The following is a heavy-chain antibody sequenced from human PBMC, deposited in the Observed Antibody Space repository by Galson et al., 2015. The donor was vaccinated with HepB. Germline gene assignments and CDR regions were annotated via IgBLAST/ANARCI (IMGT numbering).Heavy chain of an antibody. V-gene: IGHV1-24*01. Sequence: SVKVSCKVSGYTLTELSMHWVRQAPGKGLEWMGGFDPEDGETIYAQKFQGRVTMTEDTSTDTAYMELSSLRSEDTAVYYCAAMVRGVTNWFDPWGQGTLVTVSS. D-gene: IGHD3-10*01. CDR2: FDPEDGET. CDR1: GYTLTELS. J-gene: IGHJ5*02. CDR3: AAMVRGVTNWFDP.